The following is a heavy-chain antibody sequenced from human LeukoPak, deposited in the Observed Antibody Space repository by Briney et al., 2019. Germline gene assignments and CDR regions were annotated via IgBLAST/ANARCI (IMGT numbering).Heavy chain of an antibody. V-gene: IGHV4-34*01. Sequence: PSETLSLTCAVYGGSFSGYYWSWIRQPPGKGLEWIEEINHSGSTNYNPSLKSRVTISVDTSKNQFSLKLSSVTAADTAVYYCARVSGITMIVVLQSDAFDIWGQGTMVTVSS. J-gene: IGHJ3*02. CDR1: GGSFSGYY. CDR3: ARVSGITMIVVLQSDAFDI. D-gene: IGHD3-22*01. CDR2: INHSGST.